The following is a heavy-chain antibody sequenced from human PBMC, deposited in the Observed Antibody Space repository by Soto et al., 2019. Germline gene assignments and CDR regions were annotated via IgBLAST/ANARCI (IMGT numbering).Heavy chain of an antibody. V-gene: IGHV1-69*01. CDR1: SFYA. CDR3: ASTPVTGRYSYYGMDA. J-gene: IGHJ6*02. CDR2: LIPVFDTP. D-gene: IGHD4-4*01. Sequence: QVQPVQSGSEVKKPGSSVRVSCKTGSFYAVSWVRQAPGQGLEWMGGLIPVFDTPSYAQKFQGRVTITADESKSTAYMELSSLRSEDTALYYCASTPVTGRYSYYGMDAWDQGIAVTLSS.